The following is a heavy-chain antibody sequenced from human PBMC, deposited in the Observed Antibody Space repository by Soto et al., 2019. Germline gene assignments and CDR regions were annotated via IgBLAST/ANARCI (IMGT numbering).Heavy chain of an antibody. J-gene: IGHJ4*02. Sequence: QVQLQESGPGLVKPSETLSLTCIVSGASMNDYYGSWIRQSPGKGLEHIGYVHYSGSVTYNPSLKRRVAISMDTSKNQVSLRLTSVTAADTAIYYCARSGHIFAGVVWGQGILVTVSS. CDR3: ARSGHIFAGVV. D-gene: IGHD3-3*01. CDR2: VHYSGSV. V-gene: IGHV4-59*01. CDR1: GASMNDYY.